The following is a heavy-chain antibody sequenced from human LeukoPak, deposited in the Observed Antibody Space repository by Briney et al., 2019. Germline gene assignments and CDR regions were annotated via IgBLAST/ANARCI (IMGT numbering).Heavy chain of an antibody. D-gene: IGHD2-15*01. CDR3: ARHYCSGGSCSQDVYYMDV. Sequence: GGSLRLSCAASGFTFSSYAMSWVRQAPGKGLEWVAVISYDGSNKCYADSVKGRFTISRDNSKNTLYLQMNSLRAEDTAVYYCARHYCSGGSCSQDVYYMDVWGKGTTVTISS. V-gene: IGHV3-30*04. CDR1: GFTFSSYA. J-gene: IGHJ6*03. CDR2: ISYDGSNK.